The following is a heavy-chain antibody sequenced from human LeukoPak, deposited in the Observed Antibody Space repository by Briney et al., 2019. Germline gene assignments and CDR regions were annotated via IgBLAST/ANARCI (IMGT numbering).Heavy chain of an antibody. CDR2: IYHSGST. D-gene: IGHD3-10*01. J-gene: IGHJ4*02. CDR3: ARGPFGSGTYYNY. CDR1: GGSISSGGYY. V-gene: IGHV4-30-2*01. Sequence: SETLSLTCTVSGGSISSGGYYWSWIRQPPGKGLEWIGYIYHSGSTYYNPSLKSRVTISVDRSKNQFSLKLSSVTAADTAVYYCARGPFGSGTYYNYWGQGTLVTVSS.